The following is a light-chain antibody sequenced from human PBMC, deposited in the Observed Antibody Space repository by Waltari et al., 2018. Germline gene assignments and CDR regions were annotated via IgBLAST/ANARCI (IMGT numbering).Light chain of an antibody. CDR2: AAS. CDR1: QSISSY. V-gene: IGKV1-39*01. Sequence: DIPMTQSPSSLSASVGDRVTLTCRESQSISSYLNWYQQKPGKAPKLLIYAASSLQSGVPSMFSGSGSGTDFTLTISSLQPEDFATYYCQQSYSTPRTFGQGTKVEIK. CDR3: QQSYSTPRT. J-gene: IGKJ1*01.